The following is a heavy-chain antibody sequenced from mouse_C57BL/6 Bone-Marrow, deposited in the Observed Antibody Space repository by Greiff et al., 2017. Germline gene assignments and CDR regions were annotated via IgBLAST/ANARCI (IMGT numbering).Heavy chain of an antibody. CDR1: GYTFTSYW. CDR2: IDPNSGGT. J-gene: IGHJ2*01. V-gene: IGHV1-72*01. D-gene: IGHD2-1*01. Sequence: VPLQQPGAELVKPGASVTLSCKASGYTFTSYWMHWVQQRPGRGLAWIGRIDPNSGGTKYNEKFTSKATLTVDKPSSTAYMQISSRTSEDSAVDYCARSRGKGFDYWGQGTTLTVSS. CDR3: ARSRGKGFDY.